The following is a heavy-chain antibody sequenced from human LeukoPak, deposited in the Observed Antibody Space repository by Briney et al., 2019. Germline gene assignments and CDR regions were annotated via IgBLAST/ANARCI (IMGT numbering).Heavy chain of an antibody. CDR3: ARDLLWFGGRPYGMDV. Sequence: GGSLRLSCAASGFTFSDYYMSWIRQAPGNGLEWVSYISSSGSTIYYADSVKGRFTTSRDNAKNSLYLQMNSLRAEDTAVYYCARDLLWFGGRPYGMDVWGQGTTVTVSS. J-gene: IGHJ6*02. CDR1: GFTFSDYY. V-gene: IGHV3-11*01. D-gene: IGHD3-10*01. CDR2: ISSSGSTI.